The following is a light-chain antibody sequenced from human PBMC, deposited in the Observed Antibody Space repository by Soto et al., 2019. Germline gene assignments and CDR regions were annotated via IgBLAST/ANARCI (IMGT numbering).Light chain of an antibody. CDR3: QTWVTGIQV. Sequence: QPVLTQSPSASASLGASVKLTCTLSSGHSSYAIAWHQQRPEKGPRYLMKLNSDGSHSKGDGIPDRFSGSSSGAERYLTISSLQSDDVADYYCQTWVTGIQVFGGGTQLTVL. V-gene: IGLV4-69*01. CDR1: SGHSSYA. J-gene: IGLJ2*01. CDR2: LNSDGSH.